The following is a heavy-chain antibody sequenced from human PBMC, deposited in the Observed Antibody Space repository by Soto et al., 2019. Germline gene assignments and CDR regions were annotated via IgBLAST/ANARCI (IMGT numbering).Heavy chain of an antibody. CDR2: IYHSGST. V-gene: IGHV4-4*02. CDR1: GGSISSSNW. D-gene: IGHD2-2*01. Sequence: QVQLQESGPGLVKPSGTLSLTCAVSGGSISSSNWWSWVRQPPGKGLEWIGEIYHSGSTNYNPSLKGRVTISVDKSKNQFSLKLSSVTAADTAVYYCARDDCSSTSCSYYYYYGMDVWGQGTTVTVSS. J-gene: IGHJ6*02. CDR3: ARDDCSSTSCSYYYYYGMDV.